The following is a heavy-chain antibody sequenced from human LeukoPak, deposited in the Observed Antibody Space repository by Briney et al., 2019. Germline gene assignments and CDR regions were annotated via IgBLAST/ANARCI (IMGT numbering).Heavy chain of an antibody. Sequence: GGSLRLSCAASGFTFSSYGMSWVRQAPGKGLEWVSGINWNGGSTGYADSVKGRFTISRDNAKNSLYLQMNSLRAEDTALYYCARETWIRYSSMNCYYYYMDVWGKGTTVTVSS. CDR2: INWNGGST. CDR1: GFTFSSYG. V-gene: IGHV3-20*04. J-gene: IGHJ6*03. CDR3: ARETWIRYSSMNCYYYYMDV. D-gene: IGHD6-13*01.